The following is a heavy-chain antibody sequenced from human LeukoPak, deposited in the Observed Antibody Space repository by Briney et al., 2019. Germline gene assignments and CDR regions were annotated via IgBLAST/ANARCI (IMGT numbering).Heavy chain of an antibody. CDR3: ARDLVTVTKGFDI. Sequence: SETLSLTCAVSDDSFSSHYWTWIRQPPGKGLEWFGYISYIGSTNYNPSLKSRVTISIDTSKNQFSLKLSSVTAADTAVYYCARDLVTVTKGFDIWGQETMVSVSS. CDR2: ISYIGST. CDR1: DDSFSSHY. V-gene: IGHV4-59*11. D-gene: IGHD4-17*01. J-gene: IGHJ3*02.